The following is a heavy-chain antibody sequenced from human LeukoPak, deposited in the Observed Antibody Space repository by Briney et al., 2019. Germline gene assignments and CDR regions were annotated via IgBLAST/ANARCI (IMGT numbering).Heavy chain of an antibody. J-gene: IGHJ4*02. V-gene: IGHV3-66*01. Sequence: GGSLRLSCAASGFTVGNNRMTWVRQASGKGLEWVSLVYRGGTTRYADSVKGTFTISRDNSKNTVYLQMNSLRAEDTAVYYCATGSPGRAAASWARSYWGQGTLVTVSS. CDR2: VYRGGTT. D-gene: IGHD6-25*01. CDR1: GFTVGNNR. CDR3: ATGSPGRAAASWARSY.